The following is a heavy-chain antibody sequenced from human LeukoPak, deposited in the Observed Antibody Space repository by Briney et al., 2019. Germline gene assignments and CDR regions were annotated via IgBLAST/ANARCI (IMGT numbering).Heavy chain of an antibody. V-gene: IGHV3-30-3*01. J-gene: IGHJ4*02. CDR1: GFTFSSYW. CDR3: AREGDVLLWFGEPEGGGGPIDY. CDR2: ISYDGSNK. D-gene: IGHD3-10*01. Sequence: GGSLRLSCAASGFTFSSYWMHWVRQAPGKGLEWVAVISYDGSNKYYADSVKGRFTISRDNSKNTLYLQMNSLRAEDTAVYYCAREGDVLLWFGEPEGGGGPIDYWGQGTLVTVSS.